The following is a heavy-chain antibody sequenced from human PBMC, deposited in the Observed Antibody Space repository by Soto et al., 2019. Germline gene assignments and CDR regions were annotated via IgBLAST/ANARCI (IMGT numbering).Heavy chain of an antibody. V-gene: IGHV3-23*01. CDR3: AGGYCSGDTCYHIDY. Sequence: GGSLRLSCAASGFTFSSYAMSWVRQAPGKGLEWVSAISGSGGSTYYADSVKGRFTISRDNSKNTLYLQMDSLRAEDTAVYFCAGGYCSGDTCYHIDYWGQGTLVTVSS. CDR2: ISGSGGST. CDR1: GFTFSSYA. J-gene: IGHJ4*02. D-gene: IGHD2-15*01.